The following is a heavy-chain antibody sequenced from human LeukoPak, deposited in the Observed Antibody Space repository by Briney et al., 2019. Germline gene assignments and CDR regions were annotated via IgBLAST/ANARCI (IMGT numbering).Heavy chain of an antibody. V-gene: IGHV3-49*04. J-gene: IGHJ6*03. CDR2: IRSKAYGGTT. Sequence: GGSLRLSCAASGFTFSSYAMHWVRQAPGKGLEWVGFIRSKAYGGTTEYAAPVKGRFTISRDDSKSIAYLQMNSLKTEDTAVYYCTSQVVPAAISGDPYYYMDVWGKGTTVTVSS. D-gene: IGHD2-2*02. CDR1: GFTFSSYA. CDR3: TSQVVPAAISGDPYYYMDV.